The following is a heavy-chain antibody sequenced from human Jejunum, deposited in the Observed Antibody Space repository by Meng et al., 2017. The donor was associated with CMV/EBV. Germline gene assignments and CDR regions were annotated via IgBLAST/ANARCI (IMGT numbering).Heavy chain of an antibody. Sequence: QGHPGEVGPGVAEAAEAPPRACISPCYSVSGYNYNWARQPAGKGLEWNGRVYTSGSTNYGPARKSRVTMSVDTSMKQLSLKLTSVTAADTAVYYCARASNSAGWYGFDYWGQGTLVTVSS. CDR2: VYTSGST. CDR1: CYSVSGYN. D-gene: IGHD6-19*01. J-gene: IGHJ4*02. CDR3: ARASNSAGWYGFDY. V-gene: IGHV4-4*07.